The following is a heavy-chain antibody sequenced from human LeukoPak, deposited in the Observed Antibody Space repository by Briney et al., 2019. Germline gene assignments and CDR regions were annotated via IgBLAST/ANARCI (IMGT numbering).Heavy chain of an antibody. CDR1: GFIFSDYD. Sequence: AGESLRLSCAASGFIFSDYDMTWIGQAPGKGLEWISYIDTSSSTIYYADSVKGRFTISRDNAKNSLFLQMNSLRAEDTAVYYCARDRGPCTAWGQGTLVTVSS. CDR2: IDTSSSTI. CDR3: ARDRGPCTA. J-gene: IGHJ4*02. V-gene: IGHV3-11*01. D-gene: IGHD5-18*01.